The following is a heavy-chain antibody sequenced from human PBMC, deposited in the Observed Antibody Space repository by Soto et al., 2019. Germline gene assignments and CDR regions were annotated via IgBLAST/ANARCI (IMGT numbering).Heavy chain of an antibody. CDR1: GCSISSGGYY. J-gene: IGHJ4*02. Sequence: SETLSLTCTVSGCSISSGGYYWSWIRQHPGKGLEWTGYIYYSGSTYYNPSLKSRVTISVDTSKNQFSLKLSSVTAADTAVYYCARERRHLTGTTYYFDYWGQGTLVTVSS. CDR3: ARERRHLTGTTYYFDY. V-gene: IGHV4-31*03. D-gene: IGHD1-7*01. CDR2: IYYSGST.